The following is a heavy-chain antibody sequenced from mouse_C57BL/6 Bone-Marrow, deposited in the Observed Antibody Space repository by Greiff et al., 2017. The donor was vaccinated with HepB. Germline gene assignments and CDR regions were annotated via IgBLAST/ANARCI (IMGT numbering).Heavy chain of an antibody. CDR3: ARLSYSTLDY. Sequence: DVMLVESGGGLVKPGGSLKLSCAASGFTFSDYGMHWVRQAPEKGLEWVAYISSGSSTIYYADTVKGRFTISRDNAKNTLFLQMTSLRSEDTAMYYCARLSYSTLDYWGQGTTLTVSS. V-gene: IGHV5-17*01. J-gene: IGHJ2*01. CDR2: ISSGSSTI. D-gene: IGHD2-5*01. CDR1: GFTFSDYG.